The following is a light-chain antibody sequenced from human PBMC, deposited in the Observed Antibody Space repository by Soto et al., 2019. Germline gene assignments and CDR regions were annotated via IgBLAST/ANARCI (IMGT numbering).Light chain of an antibody. J-gene: IGKJ5*01. V-gene: IGKV3-11*01. CDR1: QSFRGL. Sequence: EIVLTQSPATLSLSPGERATLSCRASQSFRGLVAWDKQKPGQAPRLLIYEASNRATGIPARFSGSGSGTDFTLTLSRLEAEDFAVYYCQQRSIWPLTFGQGTRLEI. CDR3: QQRSIWPLT. CDR2: EAS.